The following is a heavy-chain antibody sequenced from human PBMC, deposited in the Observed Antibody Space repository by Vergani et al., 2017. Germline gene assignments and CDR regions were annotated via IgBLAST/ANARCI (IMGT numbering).Heavy chain of an antibody. CDR2: IGKDGINT. D-gene: IGHD2-21*02. V-gene: IGHV3-30*02. J-gene: IGHJ4*02. Sequence: QVQLVESAGGVVQPGGSLRLSCAASGFTFSNFGMPWIRQAPGKGLEWLAYIGKDGINTRYRDAVKGRFTVARDNSEEILYLQLDSLGSEDTALYYCAKYLRDSTDGLPDSWGPGTLDIVAS. CDR1: GFTFSNFG. CDR3: AKYLRDSTDGLPDS.